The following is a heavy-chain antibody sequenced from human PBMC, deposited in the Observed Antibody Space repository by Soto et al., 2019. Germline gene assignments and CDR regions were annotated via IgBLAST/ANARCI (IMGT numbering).Heavy chain of an antibody. CDR1: GFTFSSYW. V-gene: IGHV3-7*05. Sequence: GGSLRLSCAASGFTFSSYWMSWVRQAPGKGLEWVANIKQDGSEKYYVDSVKGRFTISRDNAKNSLYLQMNSLRAEDTAVYYCARDYGDYYYYGMDVWGQGTTVTVSS. D-gene: IGHD4-17*01. CDR3: ARDYGDYYYYGMDV. CDR2: IKQDGSEK. J-gene: IGHJ6*02.